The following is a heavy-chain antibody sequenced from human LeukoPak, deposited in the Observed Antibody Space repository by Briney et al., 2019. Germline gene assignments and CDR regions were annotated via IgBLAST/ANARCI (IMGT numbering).Heavy chain of an antibody. J-gene: IGHJ4*02. CDR2: IYSGGNT. CDR1: GFXVISTY. V-gene: IGHV3-53*01. CDR3: ARNYGSGSYYNA. Sequence: GGSLRLSCAASGFXVISTYMTWVRQVPGEGLEWVSVIYSGGNTYYADSVKGRFTISRDNSKNTLYLQMNSLRAEDTAVYYCARNYGSGSYYNAWGQGTLVTVSS. D-gene: IGHD3-10*01.